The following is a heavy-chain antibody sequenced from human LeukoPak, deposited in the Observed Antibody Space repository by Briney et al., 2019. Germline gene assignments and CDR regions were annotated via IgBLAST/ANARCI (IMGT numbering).Heavy chain of an antibody. Sequence: GASVKVSCKVSGYTLTELSMHWARQAPGKGLEWMGGFDPEDGETIYAQKFQGRVTMTEDTSTDTAYMELSSLRSEDTAVYYCASNAGYSSGWYAIDAFDIWGQGTMVTVSS. CDR2: FDPEDGET. CDR3: ASNAGYSSGWYAIDAFDI. J-gene: IGHJ3*02. D-gene: IGHD6-19*01. V-gene: IGHV1-24*01. CDR1: GYTLTELS.